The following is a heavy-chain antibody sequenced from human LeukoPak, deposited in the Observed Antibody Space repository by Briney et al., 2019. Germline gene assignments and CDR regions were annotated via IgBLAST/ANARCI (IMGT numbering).Heavy chain of an antibody. J-gene: IGHJ5*02. CDR2: FYYSGST. CDR3: ARGRYSYGNRGRKFDP. D-gene: IGHD5-18*01. CDR1: GGSISSSNYF. V-gene: IGHV4-39*01. Sequence: PSETLSLTCTVSGGSISSSNYFWGWIRQPPGKGLEWIGSFYYSGSTYYNPSLKSRVTISVDMSKNQFSLKLRSVTAADTAVYYCARGRYSYGNRGRKFDPWGQGTLVTVSS.